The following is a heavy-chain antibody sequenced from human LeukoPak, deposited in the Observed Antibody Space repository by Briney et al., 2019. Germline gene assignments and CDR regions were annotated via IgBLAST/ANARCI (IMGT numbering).Heavy chain of an antibody. Sequence: SETLSLTCTASGGSISNNNYYWGWIRQPPGKGLEWIGSMYYSGSTYYNPSLKSRVTMSVDTSKNQFSLKLSSVTAADTAVYYCARDGCSSTSCFDYWGQGTLVTVSS. CDR2: MYYSGST. CDR3: ARDGCSSTSCFDY. D-gene: IGHD2-2*01. CDR1: GGSISNNNYY. V-gene: IGHV4-39*07. J-gene: IGHJ4*02.